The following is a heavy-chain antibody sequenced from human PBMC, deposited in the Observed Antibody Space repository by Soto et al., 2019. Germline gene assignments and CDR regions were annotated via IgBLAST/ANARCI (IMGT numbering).Heavy chain of an antibody. CDR3: SRDTNAGSSDPGN. D-gene: IGHD1-26*01. CDR1: GFTFSNYA. J-gene: IGHJ4*02. CDR2: ISGSGDSA. V-gene: IGHV3-23*01. Sequence: EVQLLESGGGLVQPGESLRLSCAASGFTFSNYAMSWVRQAPGKGLEWVSAISGSGDSAYYADSVKGRFTISRDYSKNTLFLQMNSLRADDTALYYCSRDTNAGSSDPGNWGQGTLVTVSS.